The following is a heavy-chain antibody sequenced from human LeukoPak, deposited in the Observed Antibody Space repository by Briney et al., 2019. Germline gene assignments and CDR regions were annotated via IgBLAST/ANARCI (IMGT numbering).Heavy chain of an antibody. J-gene: IGHJ4*02. CDR1: GYSFTNFW. D-gene: IGHD1-26*01. CDR2: IDPSDPDA. V-gene: IGHV5-51*01. Sequence: GESLKISCKGSGYSFTNFWIAWVRQMPGKGLEWVGIIDPSDPDARYSPSFQGQVTISADKSISTAYLQWSSLKASDTAMYYCARHQIVGATRSPFDYWGQRTLVTVSS. CDR3: ARHQIVGATRSPFDY.